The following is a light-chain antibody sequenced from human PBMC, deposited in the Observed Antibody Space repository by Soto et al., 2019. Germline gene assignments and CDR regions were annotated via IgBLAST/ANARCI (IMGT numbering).Light chain of an antibody. CDR1: QSISRY. CDR2: AAS. CDR3: QQSYSTLTIT. J-gene: IGKJ5*01. Sequence: DIQMTQSPSSLSASVGDRITITCRASQSISRYLNWYQHKPGKAPKLLINAASSLERGVPSRFSGGGSGTDFTLNISSLQPDDFATYYCQQSYSTLTITFGQGTRLEI. V-gene: IGKV1-39*01.